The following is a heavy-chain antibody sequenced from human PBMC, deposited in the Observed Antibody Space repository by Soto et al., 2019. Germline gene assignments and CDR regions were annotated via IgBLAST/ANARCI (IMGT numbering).Heavy chain of an antibody. CDR3: ARVYYDSRGPTKYRAFDF. Sequence: GLLRLSCVASVFTCSDYSMSWIRQSRGNGLEGGANIKQEGGEEDYMDSVKGRLTISRDNAKNSLYLQMNSLRAEDTAVYYCARVYYDSRGPTKYRAFDFWGQGTMVTV. CDR1: VFTCSDYS. J-gene: IGHJ3*01. V-gene: IGHV3-7*01. D-gene: IGHD3-22*01. CDR2: IKQEGGEE.